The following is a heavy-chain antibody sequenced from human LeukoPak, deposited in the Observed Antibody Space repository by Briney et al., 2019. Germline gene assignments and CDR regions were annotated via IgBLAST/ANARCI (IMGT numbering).Heavy chain of an antibody. CDR1: GFTVSSNY. CDR3: ARGGQFGELFLFGKDGMDV. Sequence: GGSLRLSCAASGFTVSSNYMSWVRQAPGKGLEWVSVIYSGGSTYYADSVKGRFTISRHNSKNTLYLQMNSLRAEDTAVYYCARGGQFGELFLFGKDGMDVWGQGTTVTVSS. D-gene: IGHD3-10*01. V-gene: IGHV3-53*04. J-gene: IGHJ6*02. CDR2: IYSGGST.